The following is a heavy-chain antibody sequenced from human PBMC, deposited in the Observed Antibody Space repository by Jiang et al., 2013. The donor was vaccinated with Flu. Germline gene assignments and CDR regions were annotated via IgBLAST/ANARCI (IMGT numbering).Heavy chain of an antibody. CDR3: ARGGVTSRGGMDV. CDR1: GGSISSYY. CDR2: IYYSGST. J-gene: IGHJ6*04. V-gene: IGHV4-59*01. Sequence: SGSGLVKPSETLSLTCTVSGGSISSYYWNWIRQPPGKGLEWIGYIYYSGSTNYNSSLKSRVTISLDTSKNQFSLKLSSVTAADTAVYYCARGGVTSRGGMDVWGKGTTVTVSS. D-gene: IGHD3-16*01.